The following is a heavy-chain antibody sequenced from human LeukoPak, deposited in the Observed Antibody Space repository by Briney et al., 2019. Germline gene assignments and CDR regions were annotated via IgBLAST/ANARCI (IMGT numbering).Heavy chain of an antibody. CDR3: AIDDFWSGYYRSFDY. V-gene: IGHV4-34*01. CDR1: GGSFSGYY. CDR2: INHSGST. D-gene: IGHD3-3*01. Sequence: SETLSLTCAVYGGSFSGYYWSWIRQPPGKGLEWIGEINHSGSTNYNPSLKSRVTISVDTSKNQFSLKLSSVTAADTAVYYCAIDDFWSGYYRSFDYWGQGTLVTVSS. J-gene: IGHJ4*02.